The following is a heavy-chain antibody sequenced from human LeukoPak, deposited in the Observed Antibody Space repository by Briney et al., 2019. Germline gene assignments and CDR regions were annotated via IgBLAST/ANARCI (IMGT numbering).Heavy chain of an antibody. J-gene: IGHJ5*02. CDR2: ISAYNGNT. V-gene: IGHV1-18*01. D-gene: IGHD2-2*01. Sequence: GASVKVSCKASGYTFTSYGISWVRQAPGQGLEWMGWISAYNGNTNYAQKLQGRVTMTTDTSTSTAYMELRSLRSDDTAVYYCATYCSSTSCPNWFDPWGQGTLVTVSS. CDR3: ATYCSSTSCPNWFDP. CDR1: GYTFTSYG.